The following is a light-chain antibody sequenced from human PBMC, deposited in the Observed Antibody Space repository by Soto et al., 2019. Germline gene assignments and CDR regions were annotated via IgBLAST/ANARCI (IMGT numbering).Light chain of an antibody. CDR2: GAS. CDR1: QSVSSN. J-gene: IGKJ5*01. V-gene: IGKV3-15*01. CDR3: QQYDKWPPIT. Sequence: ETVMTQSPATLSVSPGERVTLSCRASQSVSSNVAWYQKKAGQPPRLLIYGASTRATSVPARFSGSGSETEFTLTISSLQSEDFAVYYCQQYDKWPPITFGQGTRLEIK.